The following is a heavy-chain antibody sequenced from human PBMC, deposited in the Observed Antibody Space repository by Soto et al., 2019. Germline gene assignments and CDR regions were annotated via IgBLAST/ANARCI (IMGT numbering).Heavy chain of an antibody. Sequence: ASVKVSCKASGYTFTSYGISWVRQAPGQGLEWMGWISAYNGNTNYAQKLQGRVTMTTDTSTSTAYMELRSLRSDDTAVYYCAGCFSGRGSYYFDYWGQGTLVTVSS. CDR1: GYTFTSYG. J-gene: IGHJ4*02. CDR3: AGCFSGRGSYYFDY. CDR2: ISAYNGNT. D-gene: IGHD2-15*01. V-gene: IGHV1-18*04.